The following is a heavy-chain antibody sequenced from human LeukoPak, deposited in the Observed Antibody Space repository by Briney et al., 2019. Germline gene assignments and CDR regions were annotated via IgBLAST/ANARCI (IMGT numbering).Heavy chain of an antibody. CDR3: ARGGGSYYFIY. V-gene: IGHV3-23*01. Sequence: GGSLRLSCAASGFTFSSYAMSWVRQAPGKGLEWVSAISGSGGSTYYADSVKGRFTISRDNSKNTPYLQMNSLRAEDTAVYYCARGGGSYYFIYWGQGTLVTVSS. D-gene: IGHD1-26*01. CDR1: GFTFSSYA. J-gene: IGHJ4*02. CDR2: ISGSGGST.